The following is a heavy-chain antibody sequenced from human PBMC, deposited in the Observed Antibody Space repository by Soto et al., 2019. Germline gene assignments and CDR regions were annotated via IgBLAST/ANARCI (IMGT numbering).Heavy chain of an antibody. D-gene: IGHD5-18*01. CDR2: ISYSGTT. CDR3: ARGRGYSYGLDP. Sequence: SETLSLTCTVSGDSISSSNNYWSWIRQPPGEGLEWIGFISYSGTTSYSPSLKSRLAISLDTSKNQFSLSLSSVTAADTAVYYCARGRGYSYGLDPWGQGTLVT. V-gene: IGHV4-30-4*01. CDR1: GDSISSSNNY. J-gene: IGHJ5*02.